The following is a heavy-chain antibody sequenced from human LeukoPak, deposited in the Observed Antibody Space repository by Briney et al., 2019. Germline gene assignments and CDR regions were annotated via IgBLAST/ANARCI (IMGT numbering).Heavy chain of an antibody. V-gene: IGHV3-30*18. Sequence: GGSLRLSCAASGFNFSNFGMHWVRQAPGKGLEWVAVISYDGSNKYYADSVKGRFTISRDNSKNTLYLQMNSLRAEDTAVYYCAKGETPYSSGWYDAFDIWGQGTMVTVSS. CDR2: ISYDGSNK. D-gene: IGHD6-19*01. J-gene: IGHJ3*02. CDR1: GFNFSNFG. CDR3: AKGETPYSSGWYDAFDI.